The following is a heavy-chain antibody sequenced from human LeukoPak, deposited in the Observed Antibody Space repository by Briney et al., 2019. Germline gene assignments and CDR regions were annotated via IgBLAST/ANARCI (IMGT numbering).Heavy chain of an antibody. CDR1: GFTFSTYW. D-gene: IGHD3-10*01. CDR2: IKQDGSEK. J-gene: IGHJ6*03. CDR3: ATYFGSETYYIPYNYHYMDV. Sequence: PGGSLRPSCAASGFTFSTYWMSWVRQTPGKGLEWVANIKQDGSEKYYVDSVKGRFTISRDNAKNSLYLQMNSLRAEDTAVYYCATYFGSETYYIPYNYHYMDVWGKGTTVTVSS. V-gene: IGHV3-7*01.